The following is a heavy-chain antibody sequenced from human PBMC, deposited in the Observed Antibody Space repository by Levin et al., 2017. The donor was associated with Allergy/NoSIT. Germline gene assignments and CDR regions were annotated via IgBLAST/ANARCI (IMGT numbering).Heavy chain of an antibody. CDR1: GGSISSGGYY. J-gene: IGHJ3*02. D-gene: IGHD2-2*01. CDR2: IYYSGST. V-gene: IGHV4-31*03. CDR3: ARELIVVVPAAKYNDAFDI. Sequence: SETLSLTCTVSGGSISSGGYYWSWIRQHPGKGLEWIGYIYYSGSTYYNPSLKSRVTISVDTSKNQFSLKLSSVTAADTAVYYCARELIVVVPAAKYNDAFDIWGQGTMVTVSS.